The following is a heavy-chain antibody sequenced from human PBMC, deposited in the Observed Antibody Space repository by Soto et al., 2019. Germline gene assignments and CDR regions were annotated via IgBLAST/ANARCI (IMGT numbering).Heavy chain of an antibody. CDR1: GGSISSSSYY. J-gene: IGHJ5*02. V-gene: IGHV4-39*02. D-gene: IGHD3-10*01. CDR2: IYYSGST. Sequence: PSETLSLTCTVSGGSISSSSYYWGWIRQPPGKGLEWIGSIYYSGSTYYNPSLKSRVTISVDTSKNQFSLKLSSVTAADTAVYYCARDGVNWFDPWGQGTLVTVSS. CDR3: ARDGVNWFDP.